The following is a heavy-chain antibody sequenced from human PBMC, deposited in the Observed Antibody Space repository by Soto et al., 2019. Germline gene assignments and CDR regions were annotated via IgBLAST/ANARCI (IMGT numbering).Heavy chain of an antibody. Sequence: QVQLVQSGAEVKKPGASVKVSCKASGYTFISYHISWVRQAPGQGLEWMGRISAFNGDTNYAQKVQGRVTMTTDTFTSTAYMELGSLRSDDTAVYFCAREDTDVALDYWGQGTLVSVSS. J-gene: IGHJ4*02. CDR3: AREDTDVALDY. CDR1: GYTFISYH. D-gene: IGHD5-18*01. CDR2: ISAFNGDT. V-gene: IGHV1-18*01.